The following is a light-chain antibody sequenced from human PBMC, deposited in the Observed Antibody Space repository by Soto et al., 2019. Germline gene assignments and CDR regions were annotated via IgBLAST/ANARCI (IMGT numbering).Light chain of an antibody. Sequence: DIQVTQSPSCLSASVGDRVTITCXASQGISNSLNWYQQKPGKAPKLXXANXSNLESGGPSRLSGSGSVTDFTFNISSLQPEYIVIYYWQQYTKITRTFGGGTKVDIK. CDR3: QQYTKITRT. V-gene: IGKV1-33*01. CDR1: QGISNS. CDR2: NXS. J-gene: IGKJ4*01.